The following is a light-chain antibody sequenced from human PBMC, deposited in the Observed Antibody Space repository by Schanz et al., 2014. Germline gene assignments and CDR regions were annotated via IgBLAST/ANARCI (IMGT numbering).Light chain of an antibody. CDR1: QGVSGNY. V-gene: IGKV3-20*01. CDR2: GTS. J-gene: IGKJ1*01. CDR3: QQYGSSTWT. Sequence: EIVLTQSPGTLSLSPGERVILSCRASQGVSGNYLAWYQEKPGQAPRLLIYGTSSRAAGVPDRFSGSGSGXXFTLTITRLEPAXXXFSYCQQYGSSTWTFGPFPKVEIK.